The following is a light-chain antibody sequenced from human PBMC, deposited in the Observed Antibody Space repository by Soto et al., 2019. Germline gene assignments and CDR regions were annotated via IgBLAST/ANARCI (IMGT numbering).Light chain of an antibody. J-gene: IGKJ4*01. CDR2: DAS. Sequence: EVVMTQSPATLAVSPGERVTFSCRASQSVTTNLAWYQHKPGQSPRLLISDASTGASGIPPRFSGSGSGTEFTLTIDRLQYADFAVYYCQHYDRWPVTFGGGTKVEIK. CDR1: QSVTTN. CDR3: QHYDRWPVT. V-gene: IGKV3-15*01.